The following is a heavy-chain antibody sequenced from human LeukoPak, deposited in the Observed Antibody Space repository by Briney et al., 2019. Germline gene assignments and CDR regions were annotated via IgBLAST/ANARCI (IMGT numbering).Heavy chain of an antibody. J-gene: IGHJ6*03. CDR1: GGSINSYY. Sequence: SETLSLTCTVSGGSINSYYWSWIRQPPGKGLEWIVYLYYSGTTNYNPSLKSRVTISVDTSKNQFSLKLSSVTAADTAVYYCARVEYYYDNSGFSTTGYYYYMDVWGKGTTVTVSS. D-gene: IGHD3-22*01. CDR3: ARVEYYYDNSGFSTTGYYYYMDV. CDR2: LYYSGTT. V-gene: IGHV4-59*01.